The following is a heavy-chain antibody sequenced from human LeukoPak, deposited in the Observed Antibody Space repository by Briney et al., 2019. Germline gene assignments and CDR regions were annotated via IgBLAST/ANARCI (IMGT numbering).Heavy chain of an antibody. CDR3: ARVRSEYFRYYFDY. D-gene: IGHD2/OR15-2a*01. V-gene: IGHV1-2*04. J-gene: IGHJ4*02. Sequence: EASVKVSCKASGYTFTGYYMHWVRQAPGQGLEWMGWINPNSGGTSYAQKFQGWVTMTRDTSISTAYMELSRLRSDDTAVYYCARVRSEYFRYYFDYWGQGTLVTVSS. CDR1: GYTFTGYY. CDR2: INPNSGGT.